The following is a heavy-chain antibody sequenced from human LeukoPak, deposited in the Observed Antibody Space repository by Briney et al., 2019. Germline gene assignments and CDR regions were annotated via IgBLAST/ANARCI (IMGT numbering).Heavy chain of an antibody. J-gene: IGHJ4*02. V-gene: IGHV1-46*01. CDR3: ARAPRPPWDDSSGLDC. Sequence: ASVKVSCTASGYTFTNYYMHWVRQAPGQGLEWMGIINPNGGSTSYAQKFQGRVTMTRDTSTSTVYMDLSSLRSEDTAVYYCARAPRPPWDDSSGLDCWGQGTLVTVSS. CDR2: INPNGGST. D-gene: IGHD3-22*01. CDR1: GYTFTNYY.